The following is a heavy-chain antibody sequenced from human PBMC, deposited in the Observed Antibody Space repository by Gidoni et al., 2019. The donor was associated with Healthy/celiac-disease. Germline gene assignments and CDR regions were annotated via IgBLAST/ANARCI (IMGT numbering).Heavy chain of an antibody. J-gene: IGHJ5*02. CDR1: GGSISSYY. D-gene: IGHD3-22*01. CDR2: IYYSGST. V-gene: IGHV4-59*01. CDR3: ARGHDSGRGSPRWFDP. Sequence: QVPLQESGPGLVKPSATLSLTSTVSGGSISSYYWSWIRQPPGKGLEWIGYIYYSGSTNYNPSLKSRVTISVDTSKNQFSLKLSSVTAADTAVYYCARGHDSGRGSPRWFDPWGQGTLVTVSS.